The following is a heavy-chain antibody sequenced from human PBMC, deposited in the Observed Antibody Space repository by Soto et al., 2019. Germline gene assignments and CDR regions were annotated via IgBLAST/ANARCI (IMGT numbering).Heavy chain of an antibody. CDR3: AKDLTRQLAYWLDP. V-gene: IGHV1-2*02. J-gene: IGHJ5*02. Sequence: ASLKVYCKTSGFSFTGYYIHWLRQAPGQGLEWMGWINAHSGGTEYAQKFQGRVTLTRATSIATAYLTLTSLTSDDTALYYCAKDLTRQLAYWLDPWGQGTQVTVSS. D-gene: IGHD6-6*01. CDR2: INAHSGGT. CDR1: GFSFTGYY.